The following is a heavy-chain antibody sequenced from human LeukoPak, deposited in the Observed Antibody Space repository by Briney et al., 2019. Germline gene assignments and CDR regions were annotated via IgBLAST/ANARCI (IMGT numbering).Heavy chain of an antibody. CDR3: TKGGSAYPRL. V-gene: IGHV4-34*01. CDR1: GGSFSSYY. CDR2: INHSGST. Sequence: SGTLSLTCAVTGGSFSSYYWSWIRQPPGKGIEWIGEINHSGSTNYNPSLKSRVTISVHPSKHQFSLELSSVTAADTAVYYCTKGGSAYPRLWGQGTLVTVSS. J-gene: IGHJ4*02.